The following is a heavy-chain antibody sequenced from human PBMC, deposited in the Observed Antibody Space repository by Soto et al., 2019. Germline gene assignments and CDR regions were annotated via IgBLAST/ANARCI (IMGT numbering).Heavy chain of an antibody. D-gene: IGHD2-21*02. J-gene: IGHJ5*02. CDR2: VYHTGDT. Sequence: QVQLQESGPRLVKPSGSLSLTCGVSGGTVASSHWWSWVRQSPGGGLDWIGNVYHTGDTNFNASLQSRVTISVDKSNNQFSLRLNSLTAADTAVYFCAREIVTAGGNNYFDPWGPGTLVTVSS. V-gene: IGHV4-4*02. CDR1: GGTVASSHW. CDR3: AREIVTAGGNNYFDP.